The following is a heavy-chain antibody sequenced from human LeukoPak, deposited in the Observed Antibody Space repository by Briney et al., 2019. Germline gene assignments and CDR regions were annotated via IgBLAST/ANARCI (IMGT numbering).Heavy chain of an antibody. Sequence: GGSLRLSCAASGFTFSNSAMNWVRQVPGKGLEWVANINPDGSESFYLDSVRGRFTISRDNAKKSLYLQMNSLRAEDTAVYYCATFVGTVSGSYTVPGGLLVWGKGTTVSVSS. V-gene: IGHV3-7*01. CDR3: ATFVGTVSGSYTVPGGLLV. CDR2: INPDGSES. D-gene: IGHD3-16*02. CDR1: GFTFSNSA. J-gene: IGHJ6*04.